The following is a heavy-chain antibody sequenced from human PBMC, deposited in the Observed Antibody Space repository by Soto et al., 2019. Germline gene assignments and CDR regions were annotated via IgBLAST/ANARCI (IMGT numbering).Heavy chain of an antibody. D-gene: IGHD6-13*01. V-gene: IGHV4-34*01. J-gene: IGHJ5*02. CDR1: GGSFSGYY. Sequence: LSLTCAVYGGSFSGYYWSWIRQPPGKGLEWIGEINHSGSTNYNPSLKSRVTISVDTSKNQFSLKLSSVTAADTAVYYCARGPVAAAQNWFDPWGQGTLVTVSS. CDR2: INHSGST. CDR3: ARGPVAAAQNWFDP.